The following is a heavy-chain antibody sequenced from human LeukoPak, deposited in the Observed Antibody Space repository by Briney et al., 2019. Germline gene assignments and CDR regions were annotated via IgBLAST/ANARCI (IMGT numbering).Heavy chain of an antibody. D-gene: IGHD6-13*01. CDR1: GFTFSSYG. CDR2: ISSSSSTI. Sequence: PGGSLRLSCAASGFTFSSYGMTWVRQAPGKGLEWVSYISSSSSTIYYADSVKGRFTISRDNAKNSLYLQMNSLRAEDTAVYYCARLGDYLDYWGQGTLVTVSS. V-gene: IGHV3-48*04. CDR3: ARLGDYLDY. J-gene: IGHJ4*02.